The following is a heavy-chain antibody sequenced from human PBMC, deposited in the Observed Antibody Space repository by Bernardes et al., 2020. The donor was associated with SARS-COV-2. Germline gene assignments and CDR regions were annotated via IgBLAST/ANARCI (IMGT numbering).Heavy chain of an antibody. CDR2: IYPGDSDT. D-gene: IGHD3-3*01. Sequence: GESLKISCEASGYSFTNYWIGWVRQMPGKGLEWMGIIYPGDSDTRYSPSFQGLVTIPADKSINTAYLQWSSLKAPDTATYYCARHPGAWSGYLTAIRRRYFYGMDVWGQGTTVTVSS. V-gene: IGHV5-51*01. J-gene: IGHJ6*02. CDR1: GYSFTNYW. CDR3: ARHPGAWSGYLTAIRRRYFYGMDV.